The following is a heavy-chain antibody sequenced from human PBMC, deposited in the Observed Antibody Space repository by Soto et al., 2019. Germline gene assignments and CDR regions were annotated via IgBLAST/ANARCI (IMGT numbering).Heavy chain of an antibody. CDR1: GGFVSSSSYS. D-gene: IGHD6-13*01. J-gene: IGHJ4*02. V-gene: IGHV4-61*05. Sequence: SETLSLTCSVSGGFVSSSSYSWGWIRQSPGRGLEWIGYISASENTNYNTSLKSRVTISVDTSKNQFSLKVTSVTAADTAVYYCARGGSSSWYGFYFFDNWGPGTLVTVSS. CDR2: ISASENT. CDR3: ARGGSSSWYGFYFFDN.